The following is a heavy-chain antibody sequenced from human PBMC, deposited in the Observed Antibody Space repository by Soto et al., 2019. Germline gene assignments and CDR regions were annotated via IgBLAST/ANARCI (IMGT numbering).Heavy chain of an antibody. D-gene: IGHD3-16*01. CDR2: ILWNTGNT. V-gene: IGHV3-9*02. Sequence: PGGSLRLSCAASGFTSYDHGMHWVRQAPGKGLEWVAGILWNTGNTGYADSVKGRFTISRDNANNSLYLQMNSLRPDDTALYYCVKDCEPGGAHYWGQGTLVTVSS. J-gene: IGHJ4*02. CDR1: GFTSYDHG. CDR3: VKDCEPGGAHY.